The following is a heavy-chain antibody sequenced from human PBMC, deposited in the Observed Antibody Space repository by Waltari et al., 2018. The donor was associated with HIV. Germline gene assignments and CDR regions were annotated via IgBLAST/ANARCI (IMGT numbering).Heavy chain of an antibody. D-gene: IGHD2-8*01. CDR1: GFFCRRYG. J-gene: IGHJ4*02. CDR2: IWFDGNHK. V-gene: IGHV3-33*01. CDR3: ARGDIILMVYTIDY. Sequence: QVQLVESGGGVVQPGRSLRLSGAASGFFCRRYGLQWVREAPGKGLEWVAVIWFDGNHKYYSDSVKGRFTISRDNSKDTVDLQMNSLRTEDTGVYYCARGDIILMVYTIDYWGQGPLVSVSS.